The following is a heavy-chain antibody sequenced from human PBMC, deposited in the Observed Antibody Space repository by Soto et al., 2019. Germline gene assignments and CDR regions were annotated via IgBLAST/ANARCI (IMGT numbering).Heavy chain of an antibody. D-gene: IGHD3-9*01. CDR3: VGVSLTGS. V-gene: IGHV3-7*01. J-gene: IGHJ5*02. CDR2: IKEDGSDK. CDR1: GFPFSSYW. Sequence: EVHLVDSGGGLVQPGGSLRLSCVASGFPFSSYWMSWVRQAPGKGLEWVANIKEDGSDKYYVDSVKGRFTISRDNAKHSLYLQVNSLRVEDTAVYYCVGVSLTGSWGQGTLVAVSS.